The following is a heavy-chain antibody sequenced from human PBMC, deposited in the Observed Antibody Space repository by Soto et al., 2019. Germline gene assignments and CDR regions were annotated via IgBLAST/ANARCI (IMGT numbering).Heavy chain of an antibody. J-gene: IGHJ4*02. V-gene: IGHV3-7*01. CDR3: ARVLTGAFDY. CDR2: IKQEGSEK. D-gene: IGHD3-9*01. CDR1: GFTFSSYW. Sequence: EVQLVESGGGLVQPGGSLRLSCAASGFTFSSYWMSWVRQAPGKGLEGVANIKQEGSEKYYVDSVKGRFTISRDKAKNWLYLQMNSLRAEDTAVYYCARVLTGAFDYWGQGTLVTVSS.